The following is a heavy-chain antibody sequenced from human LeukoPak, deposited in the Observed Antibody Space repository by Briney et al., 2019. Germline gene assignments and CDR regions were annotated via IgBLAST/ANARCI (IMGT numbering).Heavy chain of an antibody. CDR1: GFMFSNYA. CDR2: ISGSGEIT. CDR3: ARDRRGRQQLVDYFDY. Sequence: GGSLRLSCEASGFMFSNYAMGWVRQAPGTGREWVSSISGSGEITYYGDSVKGRFTVSRDNSKDTMYLQMNSLRVDDTAVYYCARDRRGRQQLVDYFDYWGQGTRVTVSS. V-gene: IGHV3-23*01. J-gene: IGHJ4*02. D-gene: IGHD3-10*01.